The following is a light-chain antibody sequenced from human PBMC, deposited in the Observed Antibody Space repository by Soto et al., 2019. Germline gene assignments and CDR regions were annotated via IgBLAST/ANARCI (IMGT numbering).Light chain of an antibody. CDR2: GAS. J-gene: IGKJ1*01. Sequence: EIVLTQSPGTLSLSPGERATLSCRASLSVSSNFLAWYQQKPVQAPRLLIYGASRRATGIPDRFTGSGSGTDFTLTISRLEPEDFALYYCQQYGSSPGTFGQGTRLEIK. CDR1: LSVSSNF. CDR3: QQYGSSPGT. V-gene: IGKV3-20*01.